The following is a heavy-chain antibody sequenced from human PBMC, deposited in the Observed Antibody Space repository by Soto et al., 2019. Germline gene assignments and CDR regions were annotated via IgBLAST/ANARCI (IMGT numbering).Heavy chain of an antibody. J-gene: IGHJ4*02. CDR1: GASITGTSY. V-gene: IGHV4-4*07. CDR2: FSLSGTT. CDR3: ARGMTPPGAPAWYYFDS. D-gene: IGHD2-8*02. Sequence: KTSETLSLTCTVSGASITGTSYWSWIRQPAGKGLEWIGRFSLSGTTNYNPSLRSRVTMSADVSKNQFSLRLTSVTAADTALYYCARGMTPPGAPAWYYFDSWGQGTLATVSS.